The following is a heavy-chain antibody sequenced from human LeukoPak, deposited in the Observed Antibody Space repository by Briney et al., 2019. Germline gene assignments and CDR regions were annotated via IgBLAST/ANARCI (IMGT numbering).Heavy chain of an antibody. CDR2: IYYSGST. CDR3: ARGGYGSGSYLFDYFDY. J-gene: IGHJ4*02. CDR1: CGSISSYY. D-gene: IGHD3-10*01. V-gene: IGHV4-59*01. Sequence: SESVSLTCTVACGSISSYYGSWIRQPPGKGLEWVGYIYYSGSTNYNPSLKSRVTISAEPYKNQFSLKLSSVTAADTAVYYCARGGYGSGSYLFDYFDYWGQGTLVTVSS.